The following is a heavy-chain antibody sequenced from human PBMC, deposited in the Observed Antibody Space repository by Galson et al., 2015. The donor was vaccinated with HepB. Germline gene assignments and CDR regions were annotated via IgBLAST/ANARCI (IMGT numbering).Heavy chain of an antibody. D-gene: IGHD3-3*01. CDR2: INSDGSST. CDR1: GFTFSSYW. CDR3: ARDPERQYYDFWSGSLYYMDV. V-gene: IGHV3-74*01. Sequence: SLRLSCAASGFTFSSYWMHWVRQAPGKGLVWVSRINSDGSSTSYADSVKGRFTISRDNAKNTLYLQMNSLRAEDTAVYYCARDPERQYYDFWSGSLYYMDVWGKGTTVTVSS. J-gene: IGHJ6*03.